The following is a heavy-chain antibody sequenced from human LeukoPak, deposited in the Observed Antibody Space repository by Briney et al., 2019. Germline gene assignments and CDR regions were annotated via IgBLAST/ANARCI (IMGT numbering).Heavy chain of an antibody. CDR2: IYYSGST. Sequence: SETLSLTCTVSGGSISSYYWSWIRQPPGKGLEWIGYIYYSGSTNYNPSLESRVTISVDTSKNQFSLRLSSVAAADTAVYYCARGNSLGLDYWGQGTLVIVSS. CDR1: GGSISSYY. CDR3: ARGNSLGLDY. D-gene: IGHD1-7*01. V-gene: IGHV4-59*01. J-gene: IGHJ4*02.